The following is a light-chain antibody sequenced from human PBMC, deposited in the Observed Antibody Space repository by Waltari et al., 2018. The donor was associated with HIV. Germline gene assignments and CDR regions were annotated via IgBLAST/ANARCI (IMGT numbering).Light chain of an antibody. V-gene: IGLV2-8*01. J-gene: IGLJ2*01. CDR2: EVT. CDR1: SSAIRAFAF. CDR3: SSYGDSLKVL. Sequence: QSALTQPPSASGSLGQSVTISCTGSSSAIRAFAFVSWFQQHPHIAPKRLLYEVTRRPSTVSDRCSGSRSGNTAFLTVAGLQPDDEATYFCSSYGDSLKVLFGGGTNVTVL.